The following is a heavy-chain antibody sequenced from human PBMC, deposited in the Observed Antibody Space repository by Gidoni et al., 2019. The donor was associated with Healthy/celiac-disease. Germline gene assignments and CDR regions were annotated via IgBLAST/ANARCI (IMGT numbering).Heavy chain of an antibody. J-gene: IGHJ3*02. CDR2: IYYSGST. CDR1: GASISSSSYY. D-gene: IGHD3-10*01. Sequence: QLQLQASGPGLVKPSETLSRTCTVSGASISSSSYYWGLIRQPPGKGLEWIGSIYYSGSTYYNPSLKSRVTISVDTSKNQFSLKLSSVTAADTAVYYCARVGTNFRLRGAFDIWGQGTMVTVSS. V-gene: IGHV4-39*07. CDR3: ARVGTNFRLRGAFDI.